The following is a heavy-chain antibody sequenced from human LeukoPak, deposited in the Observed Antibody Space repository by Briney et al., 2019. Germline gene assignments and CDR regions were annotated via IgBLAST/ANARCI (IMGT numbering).Heavy chain of an antibody. D-gene: IGHD3-10*01. CDR3: TSSTYYYGSGSLSAVDY. J-gene: IGHJ4*02. CDR2: IRSKANSYAT. CDR1: GFTFSGSA. V-gene: IGHV3-73*01. Sequence: GGSLRLSCAASGFTFSGSAMHWVRQASGKGLEWVGRIRSKANSYATAYAASVKGRFTISRDDSKNTAYLQMNSLNTEDTAVYYCTSSTYYYGSGSLSAVDYWGQGTLVTVSS.